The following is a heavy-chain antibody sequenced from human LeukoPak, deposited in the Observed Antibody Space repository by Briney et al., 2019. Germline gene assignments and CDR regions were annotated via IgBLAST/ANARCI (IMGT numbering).Heavy chain of an antibody. CDR2: IWNDGSHQ. CDR3: AKDSNEFGVSYVDQ. CDR1: GLALINFD. J-gene: IGHJ4*02. V-gene: IGHV3-33*06. D-gene: IGHD3-10*01. Sequence: PGRSLRLSCVASGLALINFDIHWVRQAPGKGPEWVAVIWNDGSHQYYSDSVKGRFTISRVNSENTVYLQMHSLRVDDTAMYFCAKDSNEFGVSYVDQWGERTLVIVSS.